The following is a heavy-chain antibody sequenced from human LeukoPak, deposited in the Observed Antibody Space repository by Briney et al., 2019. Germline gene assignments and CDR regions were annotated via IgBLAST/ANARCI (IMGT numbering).Heavy chain of an antibody. CDR3: ARGVVGATRTTGGFDY. D-gene: IGHD1-26*01. V-gene: IGHV4-59*12. Sequence: SETLSLTCTVSGGSFSSYYWSWIRQPPGKGLEWIGYIYYSGSTNYNPSLKSRVTISVDTSKNQFSLKLSSVTAADTAVYYCARGVVGATRTTGGFDYWGQGTLVTVSS. J-gene: IGHJ4*02. CDR1: GGSFSSYY. CDR2: IYYSGST.